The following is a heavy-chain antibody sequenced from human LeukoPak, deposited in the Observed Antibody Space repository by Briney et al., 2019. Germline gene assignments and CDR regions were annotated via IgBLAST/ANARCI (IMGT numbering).Heavy chain of an antibody. CDR1: GFTFSSYG. J-gene: IGHJ4*02. D-gene: IGHD3-10*01. V-gene: IGHV3-23*01. CDR3: AKDFVGRASAIY. Sequence: PWGSLRLSCAASGFTFSSYGMSWVRQAPGKGLEWVSGISGSGGSTYYADSVKGRFTISRDNSKNTLYLQMNSLRAEDTAVYYCAKDFVGRASAIYWGQGTLVTVSS. CDR2: ISGSGGST.